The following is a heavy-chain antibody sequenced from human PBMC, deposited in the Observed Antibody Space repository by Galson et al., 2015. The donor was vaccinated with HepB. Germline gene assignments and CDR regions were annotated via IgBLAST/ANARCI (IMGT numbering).Heavy chain of an antibody. CDR2: IKHVGSEK. CDR3: ARYSSGNYGDY. CDR1: GFTFSRYW. J-gene: IGHJ4*02. D-gene: IGHD1-26*01. Sequence: SLRLSCAASGFTFSRYWMSWVRQAPGKGLEWVANIKHVGSEKYYVDSVKGRFTISRDNAKNSLYLQVNSLRAEDTAVYYCARYSSGNYGDYWGQGTLVTVSS. V-gene: IGHV3-7*01.